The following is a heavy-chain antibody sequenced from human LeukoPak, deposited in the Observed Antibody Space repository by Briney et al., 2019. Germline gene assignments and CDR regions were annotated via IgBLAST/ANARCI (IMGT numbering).Heavy chain of an antibody. J-gene: IGHJ5*02. CDR1: GGSISSYY. D-gene: IGHD3-16*02. V-gene: IGHV4-59*01. CDR2: IYYSGST. Sequence: SETLSLTXTVSGGSISSYYWSWIRQPPGKGLEWIGYIYYSGSTNYNPSLKSRVTISVDTSKNQFSLKLSSVTAADTAVYYCARVSTANWFDPWGQGTLVTVSS. CDR3: ARVSTANWFDP.